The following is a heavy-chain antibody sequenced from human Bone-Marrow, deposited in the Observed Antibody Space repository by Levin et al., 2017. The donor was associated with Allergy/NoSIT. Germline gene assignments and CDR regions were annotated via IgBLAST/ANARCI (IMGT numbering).Heavy chain of an antibody. D-gene: IGHD1-26*01. CDR3: TRDGAKGGGGDAFDI. J-gene: IGHJ3*02. V-gene: IGHV4-4*07. CDR1: GGSINIYH. CDR2: VYSSGRT. Sequence: SETLSLTCTVSGGSINIYHWSWIRQPAGKGLEWIGRVYSSGRTNYNPSLESRVTTSIETSKNQFSLKLDSVTDADTAVYFCTRDGAKGGGGDAFDIWDQGTMVTVSS.